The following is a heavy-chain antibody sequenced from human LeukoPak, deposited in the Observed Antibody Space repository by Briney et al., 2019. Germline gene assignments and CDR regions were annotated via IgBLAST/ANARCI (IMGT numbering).Heavy chain of an antibody. CDR1: GGSISSYY. Sequence: SETLSLTCTVSGGSISSYYWSWIRQPPGQGLEWIGYIYYSGSTNYNPSLKSRVTISVDTSKNQFSLKLSSVTAADTAVYYCARNVDDLWSGLSNWFDPWGQGTLVTVSS. V-gene: IGHV4-59*01. CDR2: IYYSGST. D-gene: IGHD3-3*01. CDR3: ARNVDDLWSGLSNWFDP. J-gene: IGHJ5*02.